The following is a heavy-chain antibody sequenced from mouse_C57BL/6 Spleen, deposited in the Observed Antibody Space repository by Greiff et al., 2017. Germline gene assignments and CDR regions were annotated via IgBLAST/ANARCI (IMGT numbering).Heavy chain of an antibody. CDR3: AREPHHRGWYFDV. Sequence: DVQLQESGPGLVKPSQSLSLTCSVTGYSITSGYYWNWIRQFPGNKLEWMGYISYDGSNNYNPSLKNRISITRDTSKNPFFLKLNSGTTEDTATYYCAREPHHRGWYFDVWGTGTTVTVSS. J-gene: IGHJ1*03. CDR1: GYSITSGYY. V-gene: IGHV3-6*01. CDR2: ISYDGSN.